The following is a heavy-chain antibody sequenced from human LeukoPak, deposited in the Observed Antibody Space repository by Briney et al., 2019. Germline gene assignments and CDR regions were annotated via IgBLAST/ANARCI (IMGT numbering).Heavy chain of an antibody. J-gene: IGHJ3*02. CDR2: IYASGST. CDR1: GGSISSDNYY. V-gene: IGHV4-61*02. CDR3: ARDFGSPLAFDI. D-gene: IGHD3-10*01. Sequence: SETLSLTCTVSGGSISSDNYYWSWIRQPAGKGLEWIGRIYASGSTNYNPSLKSRLTISVDTSKSQFSLKLSSVTAADSAMYYCARDFGSPLAFDIWGQGTMVTVSS.